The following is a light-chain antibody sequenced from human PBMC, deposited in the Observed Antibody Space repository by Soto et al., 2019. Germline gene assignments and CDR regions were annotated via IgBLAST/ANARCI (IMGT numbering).Light chain of an antibody. Sequence: EIVMAQSPATLSVSPGERATLSCRASQSVSSNLAWYQQKPGQAPRLLIYGASTRATGIPARFSGSGSVTECTLTISSLQSEDFAVSYCQQYNIWPPWTFGQWTQVEIK. V-gene: IGKV3-15*01. J-gene: IGKJ1*01. CDR3: QQYNIWPPWT. CDR2: GAS. CDR1: QSVSSN.